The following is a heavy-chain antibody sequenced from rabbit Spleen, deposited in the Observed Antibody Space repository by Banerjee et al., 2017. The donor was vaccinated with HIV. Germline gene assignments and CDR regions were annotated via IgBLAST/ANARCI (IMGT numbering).Heavy chain of an antibody. CDR3: ARDSGSSFSSYGMDL. Sequence: QALVEAGGDGVDPRGALPPPSSTASGSFSSNSYMIWVRQAPGKGLEWIACIDTGGSAFTYFANWAKGRFTISKTSSTTVTLQMTSLTAADTATYFCARDSGSSFSSYGMDLWGPGTLVTVS. V-gene: IGHV1S40*01. J-gene: IGHJ6*01. CDR1: SGSFSSNSY. CDR2: IDTGGSAFT. D-gene: IGHD8-1*01.